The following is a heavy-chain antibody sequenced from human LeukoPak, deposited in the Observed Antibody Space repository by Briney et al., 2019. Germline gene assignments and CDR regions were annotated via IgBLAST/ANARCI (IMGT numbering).Heavy chain of an antibody. J-gene: IGHJ4*02. Sequence: AASVKVSCKASGYTFTSYGISWVRQAPGQGLEWMGWISAYNGNTNYAQKFQGRVTITADKSTSTAYMELSSLRSEDTAVYYCARDGQSGDGYNPFDYWGQGTLVTVSS. CDR2: ISAYNGNT. V-gene: IGHV1-18*01. CDR3: ARDGQSGDGYNPFDY. D-gene: IGHD5-24*01. CDR1: GYTFTSYG.